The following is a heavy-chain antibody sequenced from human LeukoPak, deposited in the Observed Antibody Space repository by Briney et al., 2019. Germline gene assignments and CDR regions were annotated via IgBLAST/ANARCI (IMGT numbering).Heavy chain of an antibody. Sequence: GGTLRLSRAASGFTLSGSAIHWVRQSPGKGQEWVGQIDKKDKGYATATAYAASVKGRFTISRDDSINTAYLQMKSLKTEDTALYYCTRDSGTYNWFDPWGQGTLVTVSS. CDR1: GFTLSGSA. CDR2: IDKKDKGYATAT. CDR3: TRDSGTYNWFDP. D-gene: IGHD1-26*01. J-gene: IGHJ5*02. V-gene: IGHV3-73*01.